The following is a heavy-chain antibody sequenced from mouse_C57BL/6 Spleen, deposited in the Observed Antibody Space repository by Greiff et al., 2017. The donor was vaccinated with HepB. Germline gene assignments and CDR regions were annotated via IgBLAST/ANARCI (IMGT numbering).Heavy chain of an antibody. V-gene: IGHV1-72*01. Sequence: VQLQQSGAELVKPGASVKLSCKASGYTFTSYWMHWVKQRPGRGLEWIGRIDPNSGGTKYNEKFKSKATLTVDKPSSTAYMQLSSLTSEDSAVYYCARLDYDYDEGDYAMDYWGQGTSVTVSS. J-gene: IGHJ4*01. D-gene: IGHD2-4*01. CDR2: IDPNSGGT. CDR1: GYTFTSYW. CDR3: ARLDYDYDEGDYAMDY.